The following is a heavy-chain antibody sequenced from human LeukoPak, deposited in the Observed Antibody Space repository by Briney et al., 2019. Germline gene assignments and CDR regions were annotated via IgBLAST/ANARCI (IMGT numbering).Heavy chain of an antibody. CDR3: ASVPQLWDPLFDY. CDR1: GFTFSSYS. V-gene: IGHV3-48*04. J-gene: IGHJ4*02. D-gene: IGHD5-18*01. CDR2: ISSSGSTI. Sequence: PGGSLRLSCAASGFTFSSYSMNWVRQAPGKGLEWVSYISSSGSTIYYADSVKGRFTISRDNAKNSLYLQMNSLRAEDTAVYYCASVPQLWDPLFDYWGQGTLVTVSS.